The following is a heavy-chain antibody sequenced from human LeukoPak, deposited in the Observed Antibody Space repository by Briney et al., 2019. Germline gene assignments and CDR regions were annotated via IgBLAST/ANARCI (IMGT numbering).Heavy chain of an antibody. CDR3: AKGRDANGYFDY. V-gene: IGHV3-23*01. CDR2: ISGSGKT. CDR1: GFSFSTYA. Sequence: GGSLRLSCAASGFSFSTYAMSWVRQAPGQGLEWVSAISGSGKTYYPDSVKGRFTISRDNSKNTLFLQMNGLRAEDTAVYYCAKGRDANGYFDYGGQGTLVTVSS. D-gene: IGHD2-8*01. J-gene: IGHJ4*02.